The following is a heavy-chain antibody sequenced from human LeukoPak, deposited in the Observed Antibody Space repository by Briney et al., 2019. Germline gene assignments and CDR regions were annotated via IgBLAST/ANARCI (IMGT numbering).Heavy chain of an antibody. CDR1: GGSISSGSYY. D-gene: IGHD6-13*01. Sequence: SQTLSLTCTVSGGSISSGSYYWSWIRQPAGKGLEWIGRIYTSGSTNYNPSLKSRVTISVDTSKNQFSLKLSPVTAADTAVYYCARGGGSSWYGYYYYMDVWGKGTTVTVSS. CDR2: IYTSGST. V-gene: IGHV4-61*02. J-gene: IGHJ6*03. CDR3: ARGGGSSWYGYYYYMDV.